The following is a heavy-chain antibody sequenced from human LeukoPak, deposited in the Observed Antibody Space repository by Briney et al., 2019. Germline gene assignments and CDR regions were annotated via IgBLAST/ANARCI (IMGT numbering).Heavy chain of an antibody. CDR3: AREGDIVGATTIDY. V-gene: IGHV1-2*02. J-gene: IGHJ4*02. D-gene: IGHD1-26*01. CDR1: GYTFTGYY. CDR2: INPNSGGT. Sequence: ASVKVPCKASGYTFTGYYMHWVRQAPGQGLEWMGWINPNSGGTNYAQKFQGRVTMTRDTSISTAYMELSRLRSDDTAVYYCAREGDIVGATTIDYWGQGTLVTVSS.